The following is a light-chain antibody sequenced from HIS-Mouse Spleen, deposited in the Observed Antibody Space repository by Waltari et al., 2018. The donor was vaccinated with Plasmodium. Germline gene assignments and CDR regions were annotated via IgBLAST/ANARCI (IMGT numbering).Light chain of an antibody. J-gene: IGLJ3*02. CDR3: YSTDSSGNHRV. Sequence: SYELTQPPSVSVSPGQTARITCSGDALPKKYAYWYQQKSGEAPVLVIDEDSKRPSGIAERFSCSSSGTMATLTISGAQVEDEADYYWYSTDSSGNHRVFGGGTKLTVL. V-gene: IGLV3-10*01. CDR1: ALPKKY. CDR2: EDS.